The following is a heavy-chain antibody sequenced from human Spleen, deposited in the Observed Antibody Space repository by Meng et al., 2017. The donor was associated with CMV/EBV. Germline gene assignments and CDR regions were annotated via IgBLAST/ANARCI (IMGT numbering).Heavy chain of an antibody. V-gene: IGHV3-23*01. CDR1: GFIVSSNY. CDR2: ISGSGGST. J-gene: IGHJ4*02. CDR3: AKDVPYNGWRGFDY. Sequence: GESLKISCVVSGFIVSSNYMSWVRQAPGKGLEWVSAISGSGGSTYYADSVQGRFTISKDTSRNTLYLQMNSLRDEDTAVYYCAKDVPYNGWRGFDYWGQGTLVTVSS. D-gene: IGHD5-12*01.